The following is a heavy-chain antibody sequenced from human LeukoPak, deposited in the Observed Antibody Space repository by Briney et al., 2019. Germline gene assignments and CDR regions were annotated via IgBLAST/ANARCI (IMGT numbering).Heavy chain of an antibody. CDR3: ARGRTYYYGSGSSNWFDP. CDR1: GGSFSGYY. J-gene: IGHJ5*02. D-gene: IGHD3-10*01. CDR2: INHSGST. V-gene: IGHV4-34*01. Sequence: SESLSLTCAVYGGSFSGYYWSWIRQPPGKGLAWIGEINHSGSTNYNPSLKSRVTISVDTSKNQFSLKLSSVTAADTAVYYCARGRTYYYGSGSSNWFDPWGQGTLVTVSS.